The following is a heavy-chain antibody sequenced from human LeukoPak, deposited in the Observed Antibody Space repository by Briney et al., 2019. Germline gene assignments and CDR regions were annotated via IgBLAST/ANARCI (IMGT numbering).Heavy chain of an antibody. CDR1: GDSVSSNSAA. CDR3: ARDTGYCDY. CDR2: TYYRSKWYN. V-gene: IGHV6-1*01. J-gene: IGHJ4*02. Sequence: SQTLSLTWAISGDSVSSNSAAWNWIRQSPSSGLEWLGRTYYRSKWYNDYAVSVKSRITNNPDTSKNQFSLQLSSVTPEDTAVYYCARDTGYCDYWGQGTLVTVSS. D-gene: IGHD2-8*02.